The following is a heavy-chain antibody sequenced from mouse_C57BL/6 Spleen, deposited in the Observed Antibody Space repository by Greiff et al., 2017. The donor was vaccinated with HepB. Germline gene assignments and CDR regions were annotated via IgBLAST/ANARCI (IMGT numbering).Heavy chain of an antibody. J-gene: IGHJ1*03. Sequence: VKLMESGPELVKPGASVKLSCKASGYTFTSYDINWVKQRPGQGLEWIGWIYPRDGSTKYNEKFKGKATLTVDTSSSTEYMELHSLTSEDSAVYFCARKGNYGNYVGYFDVWGTGTTVTVSS. CDR1: GYTFTSYD. V-gene: IGHV1-85*01. CDR3: ARKGNYGNYVGYFDV. CDR2: IYPRDGST. D-gene: IGHD2-1*01.